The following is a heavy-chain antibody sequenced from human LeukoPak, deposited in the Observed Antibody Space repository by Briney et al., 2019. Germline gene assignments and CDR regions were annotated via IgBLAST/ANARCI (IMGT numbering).Heavy chain of an antibody. CDR1: GGSISSYY. CDR3: ARDVNWYDP. CDR2: IYYSGST. V-gene: IGHV4-59*01. J-gene: IGHJ5*02. Sequence: SETLSLTCTVSGGSISSYYWSWIRQPPGRGLEWIGYIYYSGSTNYNPSLKSRVTISVDTSKNQFSLKLSSVTAADTAVYYCARDVNWYDPWGQGTLVTVSS.